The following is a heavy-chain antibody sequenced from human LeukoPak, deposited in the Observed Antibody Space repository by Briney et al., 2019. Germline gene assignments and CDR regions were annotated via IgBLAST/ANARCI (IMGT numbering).Heavy chain of an antibody. CDR1: GGSISSSSYY. CDR3: AREADDYSNPNWFDP. Sequence: SETLSLTCTVSGGSISSSSYYWGWIRQPPGKGLGWIGSIYYSGSTYYNPSLKSRVTISVDTSKNQFSLKLSSVTAADTAVYYCAREADDYSNPNWFDPWGLGTLVTVSS. V-gene: IGHV4-39*07. D-gene: IGHD4-11*01. CDR2: IYYSGST. J-gene: IGHJ5*02.